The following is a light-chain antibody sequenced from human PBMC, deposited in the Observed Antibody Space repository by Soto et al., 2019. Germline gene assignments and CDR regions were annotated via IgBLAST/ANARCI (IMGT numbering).Light chain of an antibody. CDR1: QSVSTY. CDR2: GAS. J-gene: IGKJ4*01. CDR3: QQSYRSPKT. V-gene: IGKV1-39*01. Sequence: DVQMTQSPASLSASVGDRVTITCRASQSVSTYLNWYQQKPGEAPKLLIYGASNLQSGVPSRFSGSGSGTDFTLTISSLQPEDFATFYCQQSYRSPKTFGGGTKVDIK.